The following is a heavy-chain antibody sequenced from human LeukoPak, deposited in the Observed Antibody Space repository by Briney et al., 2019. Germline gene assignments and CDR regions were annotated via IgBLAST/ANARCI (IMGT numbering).Heavy chain of an antibody. CDR2: ITTTSTTK. CDR3: ARVLHKRNYDSTTYYGY. D-gene: IGHD3-22*01. Sequence: GGSLRLSCAASGFTFSTYTMNWVRQAPGKGLEWVSYITTTSTTKLYADSVRGRFTISRDNAKNSLYLQMNSLRAEDTAVYYCARVLHKRNYDSTTYYGYWGQGTLVTVSS. CDR1: GFTFSTYT. V-gene: IGHV3-48*01. J-gene: IGHJ4*02.